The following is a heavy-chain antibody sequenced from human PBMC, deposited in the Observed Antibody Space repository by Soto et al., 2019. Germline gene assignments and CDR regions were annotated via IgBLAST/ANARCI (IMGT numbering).Heavy chain of an antibody. V-gene: IGHV4-30-2*01. CDR1: GGSISSGGYY. Sequence: PSETLSLTCTVSGGSISSGGYYCSWIRQHPGKGLEWIGYIYHSGSTHYNPSLKSRVSISVDRSKNQFSLKLSSVTAADTAVYYCTTSSSGWPNWFDPWGQGTLVTVSS. CDR2: IYHSGST. CDR3: TTSSSGWPNWFDP. J-gene: IGHJ5*02. D-gene: IGHD6-19*01.